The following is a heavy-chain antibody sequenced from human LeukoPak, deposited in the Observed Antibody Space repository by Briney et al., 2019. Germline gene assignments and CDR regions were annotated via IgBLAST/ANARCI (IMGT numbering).Heavy chain of an antibody. V-gene: IGHV1-18*01. J-gene: IGHJ6*03. CDR3: ARDLRGYSGYGSYYYYMDV. CDR2: ISAYNGNT. D-gene: IGHD5-12*01. CDR1: GYTFINYG. Sequence: ASVKVSCKAPGYTFINYGISWVRQAPGQGLEWMGWISAYNGNTNHAQKLQGRVTMTTDTSTSTTYMELRSLRSDDTAVYYCARDLRGYSGYGSYYYYMDVWGKGTTVTVSS.